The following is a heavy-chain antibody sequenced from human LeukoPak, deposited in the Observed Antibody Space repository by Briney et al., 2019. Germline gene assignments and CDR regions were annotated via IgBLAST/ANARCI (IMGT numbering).Heavy chain of an antibody. CDR3: AKDWRSPIVVVTAMLGY. CDR2: ISGSGGST. D-gene: IGHD2-21*02. V-gene: IGHV3-23*01. J-gene: IGHJ4*02. Sequence: GGSLRLSCPASGLTFSSYAMSWVRQAPGKGLEWVSPISGSGGSTYYADSVKSRFTISRDNSKNTLYLQMNSLRAEDTAVYYCAKDWRSPIVVVTAMLGYWGQGTLVTVSS. CDR1: GLTFSSYA.